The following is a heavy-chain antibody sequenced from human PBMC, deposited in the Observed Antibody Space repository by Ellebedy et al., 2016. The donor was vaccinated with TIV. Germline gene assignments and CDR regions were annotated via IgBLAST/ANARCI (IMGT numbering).Heavy chain of an antibody. CDR3: VRGSRGAFDI. CDR2: TYYRSKWYN. Sequence: SQTLSLTCAISGDSVSSNSVAWHWIRQSPSRGLVWLGRTYYRSKWYNEYAVSVKSRITINPDTSKNQFSLQLNSLTPEDQALYYCVRGSRGAFDIWGQGTMVTVSS. J-gene: IGHJ3*02. V-gene: IGHV6-1*01. CDR1: GDSVSSNSVA.